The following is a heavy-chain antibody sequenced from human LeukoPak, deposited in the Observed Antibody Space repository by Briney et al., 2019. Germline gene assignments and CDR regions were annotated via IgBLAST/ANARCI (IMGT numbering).Heavy chain of an antibody. Sequence: ASVKVSCKVSGYTLTELSMHWVRQAPGKGLEWMGGFDPEDGETIYAQKFQGRVTMTEDTSTDTAYMELSSLRSEDTAVYYCARAFSGSGSYFMAPFDYWGQGTLVTVSS. D-gene: IGHD3-10*01. CDR3: ARAFSGSGSYFMAPFDY. CDR1: GYTLTELS. CDR2: FDPEDGET. J-gene: IGHJ4*02. V-gene: IGHV1-24*01.